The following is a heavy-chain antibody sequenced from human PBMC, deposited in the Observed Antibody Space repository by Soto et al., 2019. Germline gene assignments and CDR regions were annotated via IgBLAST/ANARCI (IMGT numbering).Heavy chain of an antibody. CDR1: GFTFSSYG. CDR2: ISGSGGST. V-gene: IGHV3-23*01. CDR3: AKRGARGSSVY. D-gene: IGHD6-6*01. Sequence: GGSRRLSWAASGFTFSSYGMSWVRQAPGKGLEWVSAISGSGGSTYYADSVKGRFTISRDNSKNTLYLQMNSLRAEDTAVYYCAKRGARGSSVYWGQGTLVTVSS. J-gene: IGHJ4*02.